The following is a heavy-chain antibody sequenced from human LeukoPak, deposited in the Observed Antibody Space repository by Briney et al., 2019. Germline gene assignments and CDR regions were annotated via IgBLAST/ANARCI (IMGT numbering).Heavy chain of an antibody. CDR1: GGSLSGYY. Sequence: PSETLSLTCAVYGGSLSGYYWSWIRQPPGKGLEWIGEINHSGSTNYNPSLKSRVTISVDTSKNQFSLKLSSVTAADTAVYYCARGYWYFDLWGRGTLVTVSS. CDR2: INHSGST. CDR3: ARGYWYFDL. J-gene: IGHJ2*01. V-gene: IGHV4-34*01.